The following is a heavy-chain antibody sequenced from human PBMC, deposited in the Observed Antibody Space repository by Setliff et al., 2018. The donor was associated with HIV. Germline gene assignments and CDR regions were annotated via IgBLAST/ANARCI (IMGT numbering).Heavy chain of an antibody. CDR2: INTNTGNP. V-gene: IGHV7-4-1*01. Sequence: ASVKVSCKASGYTFTSYAMNWVRQAPGQGLEWMGWINTNTGNPTYAQGFTGRFVFSLDTSVSTAYLQIGSLKAEDTAVYYCARGRDYDILDGHDAFDIWGQGTMVTVSS. J-gene: IGHJ3*02. CDR1: GYTFTSYA. CDR3: ARGRDYDILDGHDAFDI. D-gene: IGHD3-9*01.